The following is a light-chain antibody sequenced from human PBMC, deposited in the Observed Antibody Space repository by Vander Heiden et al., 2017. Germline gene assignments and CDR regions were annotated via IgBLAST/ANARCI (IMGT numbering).Light chain of an antibody. J-gene: IGLJ2*01. V-gene: IGLV3-21*02. CDR2: DDS. CDR3: QVWHSGSNHVV. Sequence: SYVLTQPPSVSVAPGQPAAIACGGNDIGTKNVHWYQQKPGQAPVLVIYDDSDRPSGIPERFSGSNSGNTATLIISWVEAGDEADYYCQVWHSGSNHVVFGGGTKLTVL. CDR1: DIGTKN.